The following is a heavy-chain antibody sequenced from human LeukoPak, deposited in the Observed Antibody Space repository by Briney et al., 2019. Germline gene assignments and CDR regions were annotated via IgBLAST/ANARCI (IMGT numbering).Heavy chain of an antibody. CDR2: TYYSSKWYN. CDR3: ARDQIGMATIMDYYYGMDV. Sequence: SGPGLVKPSQTLSLTCAISGDSVSSNSAAWNWIRQSPSRGLGWLGRTYYSSKWYNDYAVSVKSRITINPDTSKNQFSLQLNSVTPEDTAVYYCARDQIGMATIMDYYYGMDVWGQGTTVTVSS. D-gene: IGHD5-24*01. V-gene: IGHV6-1*01. CDR1: GDSVSSNSAA. J-gene: IGHJ6*02.